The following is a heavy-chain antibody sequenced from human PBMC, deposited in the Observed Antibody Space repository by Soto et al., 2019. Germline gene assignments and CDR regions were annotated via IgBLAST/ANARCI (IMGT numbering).Heavy chain of an antibody. V-gene: IGHV4-38-2*01. CDR2: IYHSGST. Sequence: SETLSLTCAVSGYSISSGYYWGWIRQPPGKGLEWIGSIYHSGSTYYNPSLKSRVTISVDTSKNQFSLKLSSVTAADTAVYYCARVGGYGMDVWGQGTTVTSP. CDR1: GYSISSGYY. D-gene: IGHD3-10*01. J-gene: IGHJ6*02. CDR3: ARVGGYGMDV.